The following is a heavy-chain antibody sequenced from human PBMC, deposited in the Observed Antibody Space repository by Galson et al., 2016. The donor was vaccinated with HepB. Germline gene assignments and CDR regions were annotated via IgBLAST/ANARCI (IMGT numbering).Heavy chain of an antibody. Sequence: SLRLSCAASGFTFSSSSMNWVRQAPGKGLEWVSSISSSSSNIYYADSLKGHFTISRDNAKNTLYLQMNSLRAEDTAVYYCASLPDAYYYYGMDVWGQGTTVTVSS. CDR2: ISSSSSNI. CDR1: GFTFSSSS. J-gene: IGHJ6*02. CDR3: ASLPDAYYYYGMDV. V-gene: IGHV3-21*01.